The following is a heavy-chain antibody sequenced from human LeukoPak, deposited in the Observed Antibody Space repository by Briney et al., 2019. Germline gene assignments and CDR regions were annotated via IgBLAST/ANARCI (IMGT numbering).Heavy chain of an antibody. CDR2: INAGNGNT. D-gene: IGHD2-2*03. Sequence: ASVTVSCTASGYTFTSYAMHWVRQAPGQRIEWMGWINAGNGNTKYSQKFQGRVTITRDTSASTAYMELSSLRSEDTAVYYCASGYCSSTSCRYYFDYWGQGTLVTVSS. CDR1: GYTFTSYA. CDR3: ASGYCSSTSCRYYFDY. J-gene: IGHJ4*02. V-gene: IGHV1-3*01.